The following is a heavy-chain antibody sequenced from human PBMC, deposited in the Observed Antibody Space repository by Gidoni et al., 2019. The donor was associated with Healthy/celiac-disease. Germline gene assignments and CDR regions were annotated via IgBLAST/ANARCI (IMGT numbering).Heavy chain of an antibody. CDR3: AKGRAYSSGWSTHDY. CDR2: ISYDGSNK. CDR1: GFTFSSYG. V-gene: IGHV3-30*18. Sequence: QVQLVESGGGVVQPGRSPRLSCAASGFTFSSYGMHWVRQAPGKGLEWVAVISYDGSNKYYADSVKGRFTISRDNSKNTLYLQMNSLRAEDTAVYYCAKGRAYSSGWSTHDYWGQGTLVTVSS. J-gene: IGHJ4*02. D-gene: IGHD6-19*01.